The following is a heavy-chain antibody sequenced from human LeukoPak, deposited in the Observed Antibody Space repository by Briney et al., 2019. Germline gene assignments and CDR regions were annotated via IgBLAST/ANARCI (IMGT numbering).Heavy chain of an antibody. CDR1: GFTFSSYA. CDR3: ARDFKAVAGTSHEVFDY. J-gene: IGHJ4*02. Sequence: GGSLRLSCAASGFTFSSYAMTWVRQAPGKGLEWVSAITDSGGSTYYADSVKGRFTISRDNSKNTLYLQVNSLRAEDTAVYYCARDFKAVAGTSHEVFDYWGQGTLVTVSS. D-gene: IGHD6-19*01. CDR2: ITDSGGST. V-gene: IGHV3-23*01.